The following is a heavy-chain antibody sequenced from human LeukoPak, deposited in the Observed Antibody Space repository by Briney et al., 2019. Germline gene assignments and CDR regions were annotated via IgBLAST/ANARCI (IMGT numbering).Heavy chain of an antibody. D-gene: IGHD3-22*01. CDR3: ARGPSGYYYG. CDR1: GGFIASYS. Sequence: SETLSLTCTVSGGFIASYSWSWIRQPAGKGLEWIGRIYTSGGSDCNPSLKSRVTMSLDTSKNQFYLKMTSVTAADTAVYYCARGPSGYYYGWGQGILVTVSS. J-gene: IGHJ4*02. V-gene: IGHV4-4*07. CDR2: IYTSGGS.